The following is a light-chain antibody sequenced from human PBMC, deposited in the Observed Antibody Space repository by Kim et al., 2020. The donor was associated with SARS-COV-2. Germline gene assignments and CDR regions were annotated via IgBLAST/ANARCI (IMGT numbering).Light chain of an antibody. CDR1: QSISSW. CDR3: QQYNSWWT. Sequence: DIQMTQSPSTLSASVGDRVTITCRASQSISSWLAWYQQKPGKAPKLLIYKASSLESGVPSRFSGSGSGTEFTLTSSSLQPDDFATYYCQQYNSWWTFGQGTKVDIK. J-gene: IGKJ1*01. CDR2: KAS. V-gene: IGKV1-5*03.